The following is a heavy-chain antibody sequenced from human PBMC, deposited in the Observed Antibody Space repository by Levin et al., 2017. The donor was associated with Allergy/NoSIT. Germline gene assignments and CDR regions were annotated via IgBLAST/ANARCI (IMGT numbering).Heavy chain of an antibody. J-gene: IGHJ4*02. CDR1: GFTFSSYA. Sequence: GESLKISCAASGFTFSSYAMSWVRQAPGKGLEWVSGISGSGGSTYYADSVKGRFTISRDNSKNTLYLQMNSLRVEDTAIYYCAKFAPGDYWGQGTLVTVSS. CDR2: ISGSGGST. V-gene: IGHV3-23*01. CDR3: AKFAPGDY. D-gene: IGHD7-27*01.